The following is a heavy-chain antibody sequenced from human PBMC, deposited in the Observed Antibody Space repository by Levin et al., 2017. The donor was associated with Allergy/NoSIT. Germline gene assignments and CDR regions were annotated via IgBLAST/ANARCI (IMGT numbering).Heavy chain of an antibody. V-gene: IGHV4-59*01. CDR1: GGSISSYY. Sequence: KASETLSLTCNVSGGSISSYYWAWIRQSPGKGLQWIGYYFYGGSTKYNPSLKSRVSLSVDTTQTQLFLRMTSVTAADTAVYYCARKVMYSSDDAFNIWGQGTMVTVSS. D-gene: IGHD2-8*01. CDR3: ARKVMYSSDDAFNI. J-gene: IGHJ3*02. CDR2: YFYGGST.